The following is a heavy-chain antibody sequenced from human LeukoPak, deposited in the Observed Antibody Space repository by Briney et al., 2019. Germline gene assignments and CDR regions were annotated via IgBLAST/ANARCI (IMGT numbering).Heavy chain of an antibody. D-gene: IGHD3-10*01. Sequence: GGSLRLSCAASGFTFSSYAMSWVRQAPGKGLEWVSAISGSGGSTYYADSVKGRFTISRDNSKNTLYLQMNSLRAEDTAVYYCARVRITQYYYYGMDVWGQGTTVTVSS. J-gene: IGHJ6*02. V-gene: IGHV3-23*01. CDR1: GFTFSSYA. CDR2: ISGSGGST. CDR3: ARVRITQYYYYGMDV.